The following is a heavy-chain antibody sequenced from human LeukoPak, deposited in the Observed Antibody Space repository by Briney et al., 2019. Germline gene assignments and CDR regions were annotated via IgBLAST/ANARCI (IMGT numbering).Heavy chain of an antibody. CDR2: INHSGST. CDR3: ARSQNYYGSGDY. D-gene: IGHD3-10*01. J-gene: IGHJ4*02. Sequence: SETLSLTCAVYGGSFSGYYRSWIRQPPGKGLEWIGEINHSGSTNYNPSLKSRVTISVDTSKNQFSLKLSSVTAADTAVYYCARSQNYYGSGDYWSPGTLVTVSS. V-gene: IGHV4-34*01. CDR1: GGSFSGYY.